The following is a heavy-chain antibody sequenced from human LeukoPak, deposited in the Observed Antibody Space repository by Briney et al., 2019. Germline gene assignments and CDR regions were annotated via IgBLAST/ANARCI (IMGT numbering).Heavy chain of an antibody. CDR3: ARDGMWHYGSGLDP. J-gene: IGHJ5*02. CDR1: GGAISSYY. CDR2: IYTSGST. D-gene: IGHD3-10*01. Sequence: SETLSLTCTVSGGAISSYYWSSIRPPAPKALELIGRIYTSGSTKYNPSLKSRVTMSVETSKNQLSLKLSSVTAADTALYYCARDGMWHYGSGLDPWGQGTLVTVSS. V-gene: IGHV4-4*07.